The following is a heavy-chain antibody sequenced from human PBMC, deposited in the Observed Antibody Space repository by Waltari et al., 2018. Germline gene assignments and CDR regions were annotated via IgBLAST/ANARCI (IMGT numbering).Heavy chain of an antibody. D-gene: IGHD7-27*01. J-gene: IGHJ6*03. Sequence: VQLVQSGGEVKTPGSSVKVSCKASGGSFGGYGVSWVRQAPGQGLEWMGVIIPMFGITDFSQKFQDRLTIPADESTNTVYMELSSLTSEDTAIYYCARHELGISQYYYNMYVWGQGTTVTISS. CDR1: GGSFGGYG. V-gene: IGHV1-69*12. CDR3: ARHELGISQYYYNMYV. CDR2: IIPMFGIT.